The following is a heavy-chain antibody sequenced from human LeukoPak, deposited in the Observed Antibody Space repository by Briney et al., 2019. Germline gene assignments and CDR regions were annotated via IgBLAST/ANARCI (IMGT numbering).Heavy chain of an antibody. CDR1: GGSINSGDYY. Sequence: SQTLSLTCTVSGGSINSGDYYWSWIRQHPGKGLEWIGYIYYSGSTNYNPSLKSRVTIPVDTSKNQFSLKLSSVTAADTAVYYCARTGGEMATIGAFDIWGQGTMVTVSS. CDR2: IYYSGST. CDR3: ARTGGEMATIGAFDI. D-gene: IGHD5-24*01. V-gene: IGHV4-31*03. J-gene: IGHJ3*02.